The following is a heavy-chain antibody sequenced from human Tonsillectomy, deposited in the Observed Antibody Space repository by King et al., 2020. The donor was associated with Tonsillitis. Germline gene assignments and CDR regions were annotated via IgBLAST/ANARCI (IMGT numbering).Heavy chain of an antibody. Sequence: VQLVESGGGLVQPGGSLRLSCAASGFTVSTYSMNWVRQAPGKGLEWVSGITGSGGSRYYADSVKGRLTISRDISKNTQYLQMNSLRVEDTAIYYCTKGRFSGIAAAGSNYFDYWGQGILVNVSS. J-gene: IGHJ4*02. V-gene: IGHV3-23*04. CDR3: TKGRFSGIAAAGSNYFDY. CDR2: ITGSGGSR. CDR1: GFTVSTYS. D-gene: IGHD6-13*01.